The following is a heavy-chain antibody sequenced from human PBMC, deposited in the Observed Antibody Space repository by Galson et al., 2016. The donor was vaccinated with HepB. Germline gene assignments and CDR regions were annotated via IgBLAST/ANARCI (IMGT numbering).Heavy chain of an antibody. D-gene: IGHD4-23*01. J-gene: IGHJ4*02. CDR2: IAARSDGS. Sequence: SLRLSCAASGFTFSNYPMNWVRQAPGKGLQWVSTIAARSDGSYYEDSVRGRFTISRDNSKNTLSLQMNNLGVEDTALYFCVRGNFADYWGQGTLVTVSS. CDR1: GFTFSNYP. CDR3: VRGNFADY. V-gene: IGHV3-23*01.